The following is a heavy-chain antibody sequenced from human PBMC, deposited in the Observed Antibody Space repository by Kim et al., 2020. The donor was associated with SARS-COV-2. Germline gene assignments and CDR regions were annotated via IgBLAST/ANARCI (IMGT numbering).Heavy chain of an antibody. V-gene: IGHV4-39*01. CDR3: ASGWELLFLFYFDY. Sequence: SETLSLTCTVSGGSICSSSYYWGWHRQPPGKGLVWIGSIYYSGSIYYNSSLKSRVTITANTSNNQYLLKLSPVIAADTAVYYCASGWELLFLFYFDYWGQGTLVTVSS. D-gene: IGHD3-10*01. J-gene: IGHJ4*02. CDR1: GGSICSSSYY. CDR2: IYYSGSI.